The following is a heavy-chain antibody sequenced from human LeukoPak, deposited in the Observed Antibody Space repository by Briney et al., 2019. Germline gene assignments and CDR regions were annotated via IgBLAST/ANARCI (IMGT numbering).Heavy chain of an antibody. CDR3: ARGGTNEGLDY. V-gene: IGHV1-46*01. D-gene: IGHD3-16*01. CDR2: INPSVGNT. CDR1: GYTLTNYY. Sequence: ASVKVSCKASGYTLTNYYLHWVRQAPGQGLEWMGIINPSVGNTNYAQKFQGRVTMTRDTSTGTVYMDLSSLRSEDTAVYYCARGGTNEGLDYWGQGTLVTVSS. J-gene: IGHJ4*02.